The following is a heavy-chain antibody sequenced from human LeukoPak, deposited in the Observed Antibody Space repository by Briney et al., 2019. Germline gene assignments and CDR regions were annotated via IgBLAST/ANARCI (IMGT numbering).Heavy chain of an antibody. Sequence: PGGSLRLSCAASGFTVSSNYMSWVRQAPGKGLEWVSVIYSGGSTYYADSVKGRFTISRDNSKNTLYLQMNSLRAEDTAVYYCAREASYYYDSSGYLDYWGQGTLVTVSS. CDR2: IYSGGST. D-gene: IGHD3-22*01. J-gene: IGHJ4*02. CDR3: AREASYYYDSSGYLDY. V-gene: IGHV3-53*01. CDR1: GFTVSSNY.